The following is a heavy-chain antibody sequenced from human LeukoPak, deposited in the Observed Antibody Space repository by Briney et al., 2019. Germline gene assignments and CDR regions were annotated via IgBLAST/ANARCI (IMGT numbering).Heavy chain of an antibody. CDR1: GFTFSSYA. CDR2: ISGSGGST. J-gene: IGHJ6*03. Sequence: PGGSLRLSCAASGFTFSSYAMSWVRQAPGKGPEWVSAISGSGGSTYYADSVKGRFTISRDNSKNTLYLQMNSLRAEDTAVYYCAKVYCTNGVCPLDYYYMDVWGKGTTVTVSS. V-gene: IGHV3-23*01. D-gene: IGHD2-8*01. CDR3: AKVYCTNGVCPLDYYYMDV.